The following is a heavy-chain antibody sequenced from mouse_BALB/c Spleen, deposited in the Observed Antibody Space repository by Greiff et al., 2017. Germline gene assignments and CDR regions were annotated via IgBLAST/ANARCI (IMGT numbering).Heavy chain of an antibody. CDR3: ARGRDVGAMDY. V-gene: IGHV1-14*01. D-gene: IGHD3-3*01. CDR1: GYTFTSYV. J-gene: IGHJ4*01. Sequence: EVKLVESGPELVKPGASVKMSCKASGYTFTSYVMHWVKQKPGQGLEWIGYINPYNDGTKYNEKFKGKATLTSDKSSSTAYMELSSLTSEDSAVYYCARGRDVGAMDYWGQGTSVTVSS. CDR2: INPYNDGT.